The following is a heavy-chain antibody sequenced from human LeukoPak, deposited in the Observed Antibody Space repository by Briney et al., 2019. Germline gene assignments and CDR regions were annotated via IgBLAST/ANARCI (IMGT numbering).Heavy chain of an antibody. CDR1: GYTFTSYD. D-gene: IGHD5-18*01. V-gene: IGHV1-8*01. CDR2: MNPNSGNT. J-gene: IGHJ4*02. Sequence: ASVKVSCKTSGYTFTSYDINWVRQATGQGLEWMGWMNPNSGNTGYAQKFQGRVTMTRNTSISTAYMELSSLRSEDTAVYYCARGHRTAMVPLDYWGQGPLVTVSS. CDR3: ARGHRTAMVPLDY.